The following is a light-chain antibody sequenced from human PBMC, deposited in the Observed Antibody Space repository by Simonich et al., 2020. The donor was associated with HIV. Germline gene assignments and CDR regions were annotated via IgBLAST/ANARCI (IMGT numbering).Light chain of an antibody. V-gene: IGLV2-14*01. Sequence: QSALTQPASVSGSPGQSITISCTGTSSDVGGYNYVSWYQQDPGKAPKLIIYDVRKRPSGVSNRFSGSKSGNTASLTISGLQAEDEADYYCSSYTSSNTWVFGAGTKLTVL. J-gene: IGLJ3*02. CDR1: SSDVGGYNY. CDR3: SSYTSSNTWV. CDR2: DVR.